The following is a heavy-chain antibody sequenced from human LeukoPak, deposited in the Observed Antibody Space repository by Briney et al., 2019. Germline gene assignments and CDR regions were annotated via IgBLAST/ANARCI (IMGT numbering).Heavy chain of an antibody. V-gene: IGHV4-39*07. CDR3: ARAANNIAAAGNWFDP. Sequence: SETLSLTCTVSGGSISSSSYYWGWIRQPPGKGLEWIGSIYYSGSTYYNPSLKSRVTISVDKSKNQFSLKLSSVTAADTAVYYCARAANNIAAAGNWFDPWGQGTLVTVSS. J-gene: IGHJ5*02. CDR1: GGSISSSSYY. CDR2: IYYSGST. D-gene: IGHD6-13*01.